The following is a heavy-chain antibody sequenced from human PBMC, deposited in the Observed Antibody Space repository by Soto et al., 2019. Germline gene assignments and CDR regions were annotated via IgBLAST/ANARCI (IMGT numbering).Heavy chain of an antibody. CDR3: ARAIIGDYDILTGPFDP. J-gene: IGHJ5*02. D-gene: IGHD3-9*01. Sequence: GSSVKVSCKASGGTFSSDTISWVRQAPGQGLEWMGRIIPILGIANYAQKFQGRVTITADKSTSTAYMELSSLRSEDTAVYYCARAIIGDYDILTGPFDPWGQGTLVTVSS. CDR1: GGTFSSDT. V-gene: IGHV1-69*02. CDR2: IIPILGIA.